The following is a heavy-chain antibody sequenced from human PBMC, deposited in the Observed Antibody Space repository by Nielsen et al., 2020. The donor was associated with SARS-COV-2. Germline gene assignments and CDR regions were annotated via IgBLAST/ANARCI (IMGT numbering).Heavy chain of an antibody. Sequence: GESLKISCAASGFTFSSYAMSWVRQAPGKGLEWVSAISGSSGSTYYADSVKGRFTISRDNSKNTLYLQMNSLRAEDTAVYYCAKQSYGSSSDYYYGMDVWGQGTTVTVSS. CDR3: AKQSYGSSSDYYYGMDV. J-gene: IGHJ6*02. V-gene: IGHV3-23*01. CDR1: GFTFSSYA. D-gene: IGHD6-6*01. CDR2: ISGSSGST.